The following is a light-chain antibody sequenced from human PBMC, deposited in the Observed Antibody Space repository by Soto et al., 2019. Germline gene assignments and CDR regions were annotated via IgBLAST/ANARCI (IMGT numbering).Light chain of an antibody. J-gene: IGLJ2*01. CDR2: SDN. Sequence: QSVLTQPPSASGTPGQRVAISCSGGSSNIGTNPVNWYLHLPGTDPKLLIYSDNQRPSGVPDRFSGAKSGTSASLTISGLQSEDEADYFCSAWDDSIYGPVFGGGTKLTVL. CDR3: SAWDDSIYGPV. CDR1: SSNIGTNP. V-gene: IGLV1-44*01.